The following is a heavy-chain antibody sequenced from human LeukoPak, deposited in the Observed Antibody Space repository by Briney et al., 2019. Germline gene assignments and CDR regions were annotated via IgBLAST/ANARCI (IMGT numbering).Heavy chain of an antibody. Sequence: PGGSLRLSCAASGFTFRNYGFHWVRQAPGKGLEGVAFIWYDGSNEYYADSVKGRFTISRDNSKNTVYLQMNSLRTDDTAVYFCAKDRNCGGNCYWGQGTLVTVSS. CDR3: AKDRNCGGNCY. J-gene: IGHJ4*02. CDR1: GFTFRNYG. CDR2: IWYDGSNE. D-gene: IGHD2-21*01. V-gene: IGHV3-30*02.